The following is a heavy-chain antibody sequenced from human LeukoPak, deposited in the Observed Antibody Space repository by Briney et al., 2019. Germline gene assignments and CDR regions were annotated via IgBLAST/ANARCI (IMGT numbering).Heavy chain of an antibody. V-gene: IGHV3-7*03. CDR2: IKQDGSEK. CDR1: GFTFSSYW. CDR3: AKDLWEHDY. J-gene: IGHJ4*02. Sequence: RSLRLSCAASGFTFSSYWMSWVRQAPGKGLEWVANIKQDGSEKYYVDSVKGRFTISRDDSKNTLYLQMNSLRAEDTAVYYCAKDLWEHDYWGQGTLVTVSS. D-gene: IGHD1-26*01.